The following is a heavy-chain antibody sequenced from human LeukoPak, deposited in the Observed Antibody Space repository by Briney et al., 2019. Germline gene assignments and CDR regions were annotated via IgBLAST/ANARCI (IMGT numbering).Heavy chain of an antibody. Sequence: PGRSLRLSCAASGFTFSSYGMHWVRQAPDKGLEWVAIIWYDGSNKFYADSVKGRFTISRDNSKNTLYLQMNSLRAEDTAVYYCAKGHTSSSYASNDYWGQGALVTVSS. CDR3: AKGHTSSSYASNDY. D-gene: IGHD6-6*01. V-gene: IGHV3-33*06. CDR1: GFTFSSYG. CDR2: IWYDGSNK. J-gene: IGHJ4*02.